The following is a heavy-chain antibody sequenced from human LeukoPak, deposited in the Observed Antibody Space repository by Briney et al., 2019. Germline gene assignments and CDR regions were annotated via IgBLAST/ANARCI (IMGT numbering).Heavy chain of an antibody. CDR3: ARSGAVTDAFDI. J-gene: IGHJ3*02. V-gene: IGHV3-33*08. CDR2: IWYDGSNK. Sequence: PGGSLRLSCAASGFTFSSYGMHWVRQAPGKGLEWVAVIWYDGSNKYYADSVKGRFTISRDNSKNTLYLQMNSLRAEDTAVYYCARSGAVTDAFDIWGQGTMVTVSS. D-gene: IGHD6-19*01. CDR1: GFTFSSYG.